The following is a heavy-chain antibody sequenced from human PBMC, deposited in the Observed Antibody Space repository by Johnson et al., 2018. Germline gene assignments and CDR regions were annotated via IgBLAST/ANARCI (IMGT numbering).Heavy chain of an antibody. CDR3: ARETVTALVDYFHYYGMDV. CDR1: GFTLSSYW. CDR2: INPDESEK. J-gene: IGHJ6*02. V-gene: IGHV3-7*01. Sequence: EVQLVETGGGLVQPGGSLRLSCVTSGFTLSSYWMSWVRQAPGKGLEWVANINPDESEKYYVDSMKGRVTISRDNSKNSLYLQMNSLLAEDTAVYYCARETVTALVDYFHYYGMDVWGQGTTVTVSS. D-gene: IGHD2-21*02.